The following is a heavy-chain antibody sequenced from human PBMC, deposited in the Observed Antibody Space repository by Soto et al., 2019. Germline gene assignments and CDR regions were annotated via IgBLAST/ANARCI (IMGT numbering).Heavy chain of an antibody. D-gene: IGHD1-26*01. CDR1: GFTFTSSA. Sequence: SVKVSCKASGFTFTSSAVQWVRQARGQRLEWIGWIVVGSGNTNYAQKFQERVTITRDMSTSTAYTELSSLRSEDTAVYYCAADWSSWELSYYGMDVWGQGTTVTVSS. V-gene: IGHV1-58*01. CDR2: IVVGSGNT. J-gene: IGHJ6*02. CDR3: AADWSSWELSYYGMDV.